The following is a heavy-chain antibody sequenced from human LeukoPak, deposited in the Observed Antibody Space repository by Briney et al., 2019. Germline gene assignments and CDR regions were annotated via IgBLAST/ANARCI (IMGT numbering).Heavy chain of an antibody. CDR1: GYSISSGYY. Sequence: SETLSLTCAVSGYSISSGYYCGWIRQPPGKGLEWIGSIYHSGSTYYNPSLKSRVTISVDTSKNQFSLKLSSVTAADTAVYYCARRRGRSYDILTGNSNYFDYWGQGTLVTVSS. CDR3: ARRRGRSYDILTGNSNYFDY. V-gene: IGHV4-38-2*01. J-gene: IGHJ4*02. D-gene: IGHD3-9*01. CDR2: IYHSGST.